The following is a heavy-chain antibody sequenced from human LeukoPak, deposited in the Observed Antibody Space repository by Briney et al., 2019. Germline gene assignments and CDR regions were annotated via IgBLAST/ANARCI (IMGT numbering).Heavy chain of an antibody. D-gene: IGHD3-10*01. Sequence: PGGSLRLSCAASGFTFSTYWMTWFRQAPGKGLEWVANIKPSGTETYYGDPVKGRFTISRDNAKNLLYLQMSSLRAEDTAVYSCGRFGDEAGIDNWGQGTLVTVSS. V-gene: IGHV3-7*01. CDR1: GFTFSTYW. CDR2: IKPSGTET. CDR3: GRFGDEAGIDN. J-gene: IGHJ4*02.